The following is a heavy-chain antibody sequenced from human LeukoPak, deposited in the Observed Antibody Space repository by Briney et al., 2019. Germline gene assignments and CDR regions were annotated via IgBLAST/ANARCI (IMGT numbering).Heavy chain of an antibody. V-gene: IGHV4-59*08. CDR2: VYYTGST. CDR1: GGSVDTFY. Sequence: SSETLSLTCSVSGGSVDTFYWTWIRQPPGKGLDWLGHVYYTGSTNYNSSLQDRISISIDMSKNQFSLTLTSVTAADTAFYYCARHVGDYFDSWGQGIPVTVSS. D-gene: IGHD1-26*01. J-gene: IGHJ4*02. CDR3: ARHVGDYFDS.